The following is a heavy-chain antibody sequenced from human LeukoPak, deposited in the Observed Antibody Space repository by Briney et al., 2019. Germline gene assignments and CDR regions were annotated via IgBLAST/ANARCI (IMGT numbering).Heavy chain of an antibody. J-gene: IGHJ4*02. Sequence: PSETLSLTCTVAGGSISSGGYYWSWIRQPPGKGLEWIGYIYHSGSTYYNPSLKSRVTISVDRSKNQFSLKLSSVTAADTAVYYCAKDGGRGPGFSSSWYLSHWGQGTLVTVSS. V-gene: IGHV4-30-2*01. CDR2: IYHSGST. CDR3: AKDGGRGPGFSSSWYLSH. CDR1: GGSISSGGYY. D-gene: IGHD6-13*01.